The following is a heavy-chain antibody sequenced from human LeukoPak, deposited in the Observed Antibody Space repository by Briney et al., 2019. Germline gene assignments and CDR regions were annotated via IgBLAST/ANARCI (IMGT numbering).Heavy chain of an antibody. CDR3: AKKYGDYFFYYYMDV. D-gene: IGHD4-17*01. CDR2: ISGSGGST. Sequence: PGGSLRLSCAASGFTFSSYAMSWVRQAPGKGLEWVSSISGSGGSTFYADSVKGRFTISRDNSKNTLYLQMNSLRAEDTALYYCAKKYGDYFFYYYMDVWGKGTTVTVSS. J-gene: IGHJ6*03. CDR1: GFTFSSYA. V-gene: IGHV3-23*01.